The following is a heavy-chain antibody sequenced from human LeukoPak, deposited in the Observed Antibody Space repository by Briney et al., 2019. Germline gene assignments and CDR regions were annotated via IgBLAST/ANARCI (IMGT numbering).Heavy chain of an antibody. CDR2: IYYSGST. Sequence: PSETLSLTCTVSGGSISSYYWSWIRQPPGKGLEWLGYIYYSGSTNYNPSLKSRVTISVDTSKNQFSLKLSYVTAADTAVYYCARVLGGYYDSSGYPLDAFDIWGQGTMVTVSS. D-gene: IGHD3-22*01. V-gene: IGHV4-59*01. CDR1: GGSISSYY. CDR3: ARVLGGYYDSSGYPLDAFDI. J-gene: IGHJ3*02.